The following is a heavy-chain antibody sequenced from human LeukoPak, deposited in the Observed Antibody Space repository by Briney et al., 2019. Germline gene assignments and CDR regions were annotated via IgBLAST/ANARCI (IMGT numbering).Heavy chain of an antibody. CDR1: GGTFSSYA. Sequence: SVKVSCKASGGTFSSYAISWVRQAPGQGLEWMGGIIPIFGTANYAQKFQGRVTITADESTSTAYMELSNLRSEDTAVYYCARAYCSSTSCSFDYWGQGTLVTVSS. V-gene: IGHV1-69*13. J-gene: IGHJ4*02. D-gene: IGHD2-2*01. CDR3: ARAYCSSTSCSFDY. CDR2: IIPIFGTA.